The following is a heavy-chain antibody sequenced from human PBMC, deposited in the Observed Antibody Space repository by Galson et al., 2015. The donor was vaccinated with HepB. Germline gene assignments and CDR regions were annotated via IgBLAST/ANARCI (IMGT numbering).Heavy chain of an antibody. Sequence: SLRLSCAASGFPFNNFGMHWVRQAPGKGLEWVAVISNDGTDKYYADSVKGRFIISRDISKRTVYRLMNSLRPEDTAVYYCARDRRRGSVTYFYGLDVWGQGTTVTVSS. J-gene: IGHJ6*02. D-gene: IGHD2-21*02. CDR3: ARDRRRGSVTYFYGLDV. CDR2: ISNDGTDK. CDR1: GFPFNNFG. V-gene: IGHV3-30*03.